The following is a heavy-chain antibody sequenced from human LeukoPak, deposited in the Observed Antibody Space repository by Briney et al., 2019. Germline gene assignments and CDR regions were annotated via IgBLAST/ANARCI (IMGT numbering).Heavy chain of an antibody. V-gene: IGHV5-51*01. CDR3: ARHAKAYSSSSIWYFDL. J-gene: IGHJ2*01. Sequence: GESLKISCKGSGYSLASYWIGWVRQMPGKGLEWMGIIYPGDSGTRYSPSFQGQVTISADKSISTAYLQWSSLKASDTAMYYCARHAKAYSSSSIWYFDLWGRGTLVTVSS. CDR2: IYPGDSGT. CDR1: GYSLASYW. D-gene: IGHD6-6*01.